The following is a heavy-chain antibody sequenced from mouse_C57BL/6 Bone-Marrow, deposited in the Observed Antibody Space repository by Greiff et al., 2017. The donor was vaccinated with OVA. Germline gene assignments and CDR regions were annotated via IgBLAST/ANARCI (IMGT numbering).Heavy chain of an antibody. CDR3: ASDWDWYFDV. J-gene: IGHJ1*03. V-gene: IGHV1-52*01. CDR1: GYTFTSYW. D-gene: IGHD4-1*01. CDR2: INPSDSET. Sequence: QVQLQQPGAELVRPGSSVKLSCKASGYTFTSYWMHWVKQRPIQGLEWIGNINPSDSETHYNQKFKDKATLTVDKSSSTAYMQLSSLTSEDSAVYYWASDWDWYFDVWGTGTTVTVSS.